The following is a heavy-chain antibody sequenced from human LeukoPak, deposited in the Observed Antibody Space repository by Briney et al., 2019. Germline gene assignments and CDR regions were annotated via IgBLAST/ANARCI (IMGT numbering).Heavy chain of an antibody. CDR3: ARKSRSSGWYNWFDP. CDR2: INHSGST. V-gene: IGHV4-34*01. D-gene: IGHD6-19*01. J-gene: IGHJ5*02. Sequence: SETLSLTCIVSGGSISSYYWSWIRQPPGKGLEWIGEINHSGSTNYNPSLKSRVTISVDTSKNQFSLKLSSVTAADTAVYYCARKSRSSGWYNWFDPWGQGTLVTVSS. CDR1: GGSISSYY.